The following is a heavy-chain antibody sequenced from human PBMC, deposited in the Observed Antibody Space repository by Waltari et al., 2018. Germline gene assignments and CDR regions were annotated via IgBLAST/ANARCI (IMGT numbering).Heavy chain of an antibody. J-gene: IGHJ4*02. V-gene: IGHV1-2*06. CDR3: ASLYAPRIAAAGTLLGDY. Sequence: QVQLVQSGAEVKKPGASVKVSCKASGYTFTGYYMHWVRQAPGQGLEWMGRINPNSGGTNYAQKFQGRVTMTRDTSISTAYMELSRLRSDDTAVYYCASLYAPRIAAAGTLLGDYWGQGTLVTVSS. D-gene: IGHD6-13*01. CDR1: GYTFTGYY. CDR2: INPNSGGT.